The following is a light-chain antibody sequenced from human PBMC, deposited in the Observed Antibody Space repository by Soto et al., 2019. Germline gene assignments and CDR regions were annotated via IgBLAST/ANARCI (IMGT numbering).Light chain of an antibody. V-gene: IGKV1-5*03. CDR2: KAS. CDR3: QQYNSYSPT. CDR1: PGIRCL. J-gene: IGKJ2*01. Sequence: TQMAQAPSTLAAFGGDRVNIPFPASPGIRCLLAWYQQKPGKAPKLLIYKASSLESGVPSRFSGSGSGTEFTLTISSLQPDDFATYYCQQYNSYSPTFGQGTKLEIK.